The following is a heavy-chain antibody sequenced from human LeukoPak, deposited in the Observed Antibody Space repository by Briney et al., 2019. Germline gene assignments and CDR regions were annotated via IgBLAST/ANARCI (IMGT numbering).Heavy chain of an antibody. CDR1: GFTFSSYA. Sequence: GGSLRLSCAASGFTFSSYAMSWVRQPPGKGLEWVSAISGSGGSTYYAGSVKGRFTISRDNSKNTLYLQMNSLRAEDTAVYHCAKDGALEYGAVAGLFDYWGQGTLVTVSS. J-gene: IGHJ4*02. CDR2: ISGSGGST. D-gene: IGHD6-19*01. CDR3: AKDGALEYGAVAGLFDY. V-gene: IGHV3-23*01.